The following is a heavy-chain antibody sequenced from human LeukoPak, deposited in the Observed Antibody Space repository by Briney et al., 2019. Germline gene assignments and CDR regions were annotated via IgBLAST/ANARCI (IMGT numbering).Heavy chain of an antibody. Sequence: GGSLRLSCAASGFTFSSYAMSWVRQAPGKGLEWGSVISGSGGSTSYADSVKGRFTISRDNSKNTLYLQMNSLRAEDTAVYYCAKVGPYSSGWAEYFQHWGQGTLVTVSS. J-gene: IGHJ1*01. CDR2: ISGSGGST. V-gene: IGHV3-23*01. CDR3: AKVGPYSSGWAEYFQH. D-gene: IGHD6-19*01. CDR1: GFTFSSYA.